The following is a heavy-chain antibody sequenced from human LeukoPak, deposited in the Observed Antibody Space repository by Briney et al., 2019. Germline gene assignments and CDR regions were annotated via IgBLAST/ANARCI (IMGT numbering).Heavy chain of an antibody. V-gene: IGHV3-33*06. D-gene: IGHD6-13*01. J-gene: IGHJ4*02. Sequence: GRSLRLSCAASGFTFSSYGMHWVRQAPGKGLEWVAVIWYDGSNKYYADSVKGRSTISRDNSKNTLYLQMNSLRAEDTAVYYCAKEVRWYFGYWGQGTLVTVSS. CDR3: AKEVRWYFGY. CDR2: IWYDGSNK. CDR1: GFTFSSYG.